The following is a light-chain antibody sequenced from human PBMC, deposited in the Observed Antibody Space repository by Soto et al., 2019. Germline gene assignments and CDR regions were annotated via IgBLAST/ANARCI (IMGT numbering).Light chain of an antibody. J-gene: IGLJ2*01. Sequence: QAVVTQPASVSGSPGQSITLSCTGSGSDIGGYDFVSWYQHHPNRAPKLLIYDVRHRPSGVSSRFSGSKSDNTASLTISGLQAEDEAHYYCSSYTSSGTLVVFGGGTKLTVL. V-gene: IGLV2-14*03. CDR3: SSYTSSGTLVV. CDR2: DVR. CDR1: GSDIGGYDF.